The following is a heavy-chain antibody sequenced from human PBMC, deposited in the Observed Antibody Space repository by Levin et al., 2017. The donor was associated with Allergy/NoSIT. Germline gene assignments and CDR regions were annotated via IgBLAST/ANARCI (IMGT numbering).Heavy chain of an antibody. D-gene: IGHD3-10*02. CDR3: ARDVFAEGDY. CDR2: IKQDGRDK. V-gene: IGHV3-7*01. J-gene: IGHJ4*02. CDR1: GFTFSRYW. Sequence: PGGSLRLSCAASGFTFSRYWMNWVRQAPGKGLEWVASIKQDGRDKYHVDSVKGRFTISRDNAKNSLYLQMNSLRAEDTAVYYCARDVFAEGDYWGQGTLVTVSS.